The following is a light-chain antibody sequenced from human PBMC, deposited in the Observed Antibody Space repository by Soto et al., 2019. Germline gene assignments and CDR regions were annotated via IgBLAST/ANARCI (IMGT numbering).Light chain of an antibody. CDR1: QSVSSSY. Sequence: EIVLTQSPGTLSLSPGERATLSCRASQSVSSSYLGWYQQKVGQAPRLLIHGASSRATGIPDRFSGSGSGTDVTLTISRLEPEDFAVYYCQQYGSSSLTFGGGTKVEIK. CDR2: GAS. V-gene: IGKV3-20*01. J-gene: IGKJ4*01. CDR3: QQYGSSSLT.